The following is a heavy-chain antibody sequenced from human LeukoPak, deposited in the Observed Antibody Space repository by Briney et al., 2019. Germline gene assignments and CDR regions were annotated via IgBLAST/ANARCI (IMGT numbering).Heavy chain of an antibody. J-gene: IGHJ4*02. D-gene: IGHD3-22*01. CDR2: IYYSGST. V-gene: IGHV4-59*01. Sequence: SETLSLTCTVSGGSISSYYWSWIRQPPGEGLEWIGYIYYSGSTNYNPSLKSRVTISVDTSKNQFSLKLSSVTAADTAVYYCARGAPAYYYDSSGPLNDYWGQGTLVTVSS. CDR3: ARGAPAYYYDSSGPLNDY. CDR1: GGSISSYY.